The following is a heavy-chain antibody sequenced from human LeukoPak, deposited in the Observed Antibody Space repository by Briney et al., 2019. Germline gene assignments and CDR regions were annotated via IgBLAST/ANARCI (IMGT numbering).Heavy chain of an antibody. D-gene: IGHD1-14*01. Sequence: SETLSLXCTVSGGSISSYYWSWIRQPPGKGLEWIGYIYYSGSTNYNPSLKSRVTISVDTSKNQFSLKLSSVTAADTAVYYCARANPSHWFDPWGQGTLVTVSS. CDR2: IYYSGST. V-gene: IGHV4-59*01. CDR3: ARANPSHWFDP. CDR1: GGSISSYY. J-gene: IGHJ5*02.